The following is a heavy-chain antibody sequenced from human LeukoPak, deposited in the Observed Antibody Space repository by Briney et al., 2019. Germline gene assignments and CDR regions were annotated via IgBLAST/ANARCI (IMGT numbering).Heavy chain of an antibody. V-gene: IGHV3-30*18. CDR1: GFTFSSYG. J-gene: IGHJ4*02. CDR3: AKDSGYSDY. CDR2: ISYDGSNK. Sequence: SGGSLRLSCAASGFTFSSYGMHWVRQAPGKGLEWVAVISYDGSNKYYADSVKGRFTISRDNSKNTLYLQMNSLRAEDTAVYYCAKDSGYSDYWGQGTLVTVSS. D-gene: IGHD3-22*01.